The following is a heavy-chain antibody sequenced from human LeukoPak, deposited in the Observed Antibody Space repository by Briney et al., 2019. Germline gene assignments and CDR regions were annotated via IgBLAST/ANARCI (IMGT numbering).Heavy chain of an antibody. V-gene: IGHV4-39*07. CDR1: GGSISSSSYY. CDR2: INHSGST. Sequence: SETLSLTCTVSGGSISSSSYYWSWIRQPPGKGLEWIGEINHSGSTNYNPSLKSRVTISVDTSKNQFSLKLSSVTAADTAVYYCARSSSGYYFDYWGQGTLVTVSS. CDR3: ARSSSGYYFDY. D-gene: IGHD3-10*01. J-gene: IGHJ4*02.